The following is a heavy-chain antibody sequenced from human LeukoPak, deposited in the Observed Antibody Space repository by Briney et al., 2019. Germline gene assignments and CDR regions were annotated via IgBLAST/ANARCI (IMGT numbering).Heavy chain of an antibody. CDR2: IRYDGGNK. J-gene: IGHJ4*02. V-gene: IGHV3-30*02. Sequence: PGGSLRLSCAASGFTFSSYGMHWVRQAPGKGLEWVAFIRYDGGNKYYADSVKGRFTISRDNSKNTLYLQMNSLRAEDTAVYYCARGFVIPGYCSSTSCYTYDYWGQGTLVTVSS. CDR1: GFTFSSYG. CDR3: ARGFVIPGYCSSTSCYTYDY. D-gene: IGHD2-2*02.